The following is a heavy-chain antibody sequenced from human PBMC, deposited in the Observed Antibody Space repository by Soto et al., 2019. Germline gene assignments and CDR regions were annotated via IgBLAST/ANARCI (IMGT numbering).Heavy chain of an antibody. V-gene: IGHV1-18*01. D-gene: IGHD3-9*01. CDR2: ISPHNRNT. J-gene: IGHJ4*02. CDR3: ARDEGGYDILTGYYKAHHFDQ. CDR1: GYTFGHFY. Sequence: QVQLVQSGAEVKRPGDSVKVSCQASGYTFGHFYITWVRQAPGPGLEWMGAISPHNRNTNYAEKFRGRVTMTTDTSTTTAYMELMSLRSDDTAVYYCARDEGGYDILTGYYKAHHFDQWGQGALVTVSS.